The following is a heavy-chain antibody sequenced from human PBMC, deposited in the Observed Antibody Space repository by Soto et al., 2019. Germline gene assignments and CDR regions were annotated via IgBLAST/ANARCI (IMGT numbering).Heavy chain of an antibody. CDR2: IKQDGSEK. J-gene: IGHJ4*02. V-gene: IGHV3-7*05. CDR1: GFTFSNYW. D-gene: IGHD3-22*01. Sequence: PGGSLRLSCAASGFTFSNYWMSWVRQAPGKGLEWVANIKQDGSEKYYVDSVKGRFTISRDNAKNSLYLQMNSLRAEDTAVYYCASWDYYDSSGDGRLCYWGQGTLVTVSS. CDR3: ASWDYYDSSGDGRLCY.